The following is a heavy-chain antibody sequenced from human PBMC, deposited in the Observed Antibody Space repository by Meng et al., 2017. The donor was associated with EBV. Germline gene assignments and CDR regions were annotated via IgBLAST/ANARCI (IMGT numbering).Heavy chain of an antibody. CDR1: GGSISSSSYY. J-gene: IGHJ3*02. Sequence: QLQLQESGPGLVKPSETLSLPCTVSGGSISSSSYYWGWIRQPPGKGLEWIGSIYYSGSTYYNPSLKSRVTISVDTSKNQFSLKLSSVTAADTAVYYCARDLPRDRVLYCSGGSCSRGDAFDIWGKGTLVTVSP. CDR3: ARDLPRDRVLYCSGGSCSRGDAFDI. D-gene: IGHD2-15*01. V-gene: IGHV4-39*07. CDR2: IYYSGST.